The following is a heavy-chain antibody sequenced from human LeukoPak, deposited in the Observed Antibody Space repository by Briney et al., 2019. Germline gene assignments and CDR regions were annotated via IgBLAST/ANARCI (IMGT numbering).Heavy chain of an antibody. CDR1: GGSISSSSHY. CDR2: IYYSGST. V-gene: IGHV4-39*01. D-gene: IGHD3-10*01. CDR3: ARHLCGELLYNWFDP. J-gene: IGHJ5*02. Sequence: SVTLSLTCTVSGGSISSSSHYWGWLRQPPGKGLERIGSIYYSGSTYYNPSLKSRGAISVDTSKSQFSLKLSSVTAADTAVYYCARHLCGELLYNWFDPWGQGTLVTVSS.